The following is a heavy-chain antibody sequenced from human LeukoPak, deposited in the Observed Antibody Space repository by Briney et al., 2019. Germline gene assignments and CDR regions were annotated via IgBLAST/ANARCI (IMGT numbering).Heavy chain of an antibody. CDR1: GGSFSGYY. D-gene: IGHD6-19*01. Sequence: PSETLSLTCAVYGGSFSGYYWSWIRQPPGKGLEWIGEINHSGSTNYNPSLKSRVTISVDTSKNQFSLKLGSVTAADTAVYYCARAVAGPILGYYFDYWGQGTLVTVSS. V-gene: IGHV4-34*01. J-gene: IGHJ4*02. CDR3: ARAVAGPILGYYFDY. CDR2: INHSGST.